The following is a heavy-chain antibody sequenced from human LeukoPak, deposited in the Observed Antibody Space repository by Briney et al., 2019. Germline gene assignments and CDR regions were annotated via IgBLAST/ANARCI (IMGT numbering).Heavy chain of an antibody. D-gene: IGHD6-13*01. J-gene: IGHJ4*02. Sequence: GGSLRLSCAASGFTFSSYAMSWVRQAPGKGLEWVSAISGSGGSTYYADSVKGRFTISRDNSKNMLYLQMNSLRAEDTAVYYCAKRNSSSWGGFDYWGQGTLVTVSS. CDR2: ISGSGGST. CDR3: AKRNSSSWGGFDY. V-gene: IGHV3-23*01. CDR1: GFTFSSYA.